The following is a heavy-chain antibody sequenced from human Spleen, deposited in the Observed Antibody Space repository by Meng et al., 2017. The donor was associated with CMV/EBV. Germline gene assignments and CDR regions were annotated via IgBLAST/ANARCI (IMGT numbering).Heavy chain of an antibody. Sequence: GSFSGYDWSWIRQPPGKGLEWIGEINHSGSTNYNPSLKSRVTIPVDTSKNQFSLKLSSVTAADTAVYYCARGRRITMIVVVRGWFDPWGQGTLVTVSS. CDR2: INHSGST. CDR1: GSFSGYD. J-gene: IGHJ5*02. D-gene: IGHD3-22*01. CDR3: ARGRRITMIVVVRGWFDP. V-gene: IGHV4-34*01.